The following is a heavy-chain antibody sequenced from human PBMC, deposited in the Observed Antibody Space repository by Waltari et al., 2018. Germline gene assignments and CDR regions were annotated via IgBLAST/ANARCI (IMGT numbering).Heavy chain of an antibody. CDR1: GYTFTSYD. D-gene: IGHD3-22*01. CDR3: ARVANYYDSSGYYYWWDY. V-gene: IGHV1-8*03. J-gene: IGHJ4*02. Sequence: QVQLVQSGAEVKKPGASVKVSCKASGYTFTSYDINWVRQATGQGLEWMGWMNPNSGNTGYAQKVQGRVTITRNTSISTAYMELSSLRSEDTAVYYCARVANYYDSSGYYYWWDYWGQGTLVTVSS. CDR2: MNPNSGNT.